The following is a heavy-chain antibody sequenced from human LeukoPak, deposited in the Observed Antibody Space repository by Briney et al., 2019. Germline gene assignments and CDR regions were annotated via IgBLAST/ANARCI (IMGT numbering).Heavy chain of an antibody. D-gene: IGHD3-22*01. J-gene: IGHJ4*02. CDR1: GFTFSSYW. CDR3: ARALYYYDSSGYF. CDR2: ISYDGSNK. Sequence: GGSLRLSCAASGFTFSSYWMSWVRQAPGKGLEWVAVISYDGSNKYYADSVKGRFTISRDNSKNTLYLQMNSLRAEDTAVYYCARALYYYDSSGYFWGQGTLVTVSS. V-gene: IGHV3-30*03.